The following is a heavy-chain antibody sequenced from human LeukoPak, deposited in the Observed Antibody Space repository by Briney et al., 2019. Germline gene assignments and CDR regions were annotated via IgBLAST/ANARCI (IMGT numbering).Heavy chain of an antibody. V-gene: IGHV3-30*18. Sequence: PGGSLRLSCVASGFTFSDYGMHWVRQAPGKGLEWVAVISNDKRNKYYTDSVKGRCTISRDNSRNKLFLYMDSLRPEDTAVYYCAKQFGGFGELFPFDYWGQGTLVTVSS. CDR1: GFTFSDYG. J-gene: IGHJ4*02. D-gene: IGHD3-10*01. CDR2: ISNDKRNK. CDR3: AKQFGGFGELFPFDY.